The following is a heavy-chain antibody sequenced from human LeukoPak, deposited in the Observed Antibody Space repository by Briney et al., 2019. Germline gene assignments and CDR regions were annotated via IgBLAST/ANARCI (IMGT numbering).Heavy chain of an antibody. J-gene: IGHJ4*02. D-gene: IGHD2-21*02. CDR2: INPNSGGT. V-gene: IGHV1-2*04. Sequence: ASVKVSCKASGYTFTSYYMHWVRQAPGQGLEWMGWINPNSGGTNYAQKFQGWVTMTRDTSISTAYMELSRLRSDDTAVYYCARPSGYCGGDCWTLPDYWGQGTLLTVSS. CDR1: GYTFTSYY. CDR3: ARPSGYCGGDCWTLPDY.